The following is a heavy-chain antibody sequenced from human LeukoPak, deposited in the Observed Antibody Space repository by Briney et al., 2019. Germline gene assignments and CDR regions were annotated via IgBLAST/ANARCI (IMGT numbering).Heavy chain of an antibody. CDR3: ARYGGSGWVIDN. J-gene: IGHJ4*02. CDR1: GGSISTY. V-gene: IGHV4-59*08. CDR2: IYYTGAT. D-gene: IGHD6-19*01. Sequence: PSETLSLTCTDSGGSISTYWTWIRQPPGKGREWIGYIYYTGATSYNPSLKSRVIISVDTSKKQFSLKLTSVTAADTAVYYCARYGGSGWVIDNWGQGTLVTVSS.